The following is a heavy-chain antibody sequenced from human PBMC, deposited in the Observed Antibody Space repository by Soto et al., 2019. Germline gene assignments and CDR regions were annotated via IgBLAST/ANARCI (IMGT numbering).Heavy chain of an antibody. CDR3: ARGPSRYCSGGSCYNLDY. V-gene: IGHV4-34*01. CDR2: INHSGST. Sequence: QVQLQQWGAGLLKPSETLSLTCAVYGGSFSGYYWSWIRQPPGKGLEWIGEINHSGSTNYNPSLKSRVTISVDTSKNQFSLKLCSVTAADTAVYYCARGPSRYCSGGSCYNLDYWGQGTLVTVSS. CDR1: GGSFSGYY. J-gene: IGHJ4*02. D-gene: IGHD2-15*01.